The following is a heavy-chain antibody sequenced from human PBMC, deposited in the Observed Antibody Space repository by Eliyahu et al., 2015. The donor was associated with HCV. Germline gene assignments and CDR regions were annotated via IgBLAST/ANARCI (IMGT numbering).Heavy chain of an antibody. CDR3: ARDLSSGAYNWFDP. CDR2: IWFYGSNK. CDR1: GFPXSDYG. D-gene: IGHD3-22*01. V-gene: IGHV3-33*08. J-gene: IGHJ5*02. Sequence: QVQLVESGGGVVQPGXSLXLXCEASGFPXSDYGMHWVRQAPGKGLEGVAVIWFYGSNKYYTDSVKGRFTISRDNSKNTLWLQMNSLRAEDTAVYYCARDLSSGAYNWFDPWGQGTLVTVSS.